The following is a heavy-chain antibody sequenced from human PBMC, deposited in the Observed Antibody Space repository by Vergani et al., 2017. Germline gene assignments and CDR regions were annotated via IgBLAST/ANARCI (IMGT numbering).Heavy chain of an antibody. V-gene: IGHV1-69*12. D-gene: IGHD3-22*01. CDR2: IIPIFGTA. CDR3: ARELRQRLLGPATGYYYYMDV. Sequence: QVQLVQSGAEVKKPGSSVKVSCKASGGTFSSYAISWVRQAPGQGLEWMGGIIPIFGTANYAQKFQGRVTLTADESTGTAYMELSSLRSEDTAVYYCARELRQRLLGPATGYYYYMDVWGKGTTVTVSS. J-gene: IGHJ6*03. CDR1: GGTFSSYA.